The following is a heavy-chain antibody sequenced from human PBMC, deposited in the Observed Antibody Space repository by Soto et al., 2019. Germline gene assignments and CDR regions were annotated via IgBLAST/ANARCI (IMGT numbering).Heavy chain of an antibody. CDR2: IKSKTDGGTT. CDR1: GFTFSNAW. Sequence: GGSLRLSCAASGFTFSNAWMSWVRQAPGKGLEWVGRIKSKTDGGTTDYAAPAKARFTISRDDSKNTLYLQMNSLKSEDVAVYYCTIYWCDGSGCYYISLSAFDFWGQGTMVTVSS. J-gene: IGHJ3*01. CDR3: TIYWCDGSGCYYISLSAFDF. D-gene: IGHD3-10*01. V-gene: IGHV3-15*01.